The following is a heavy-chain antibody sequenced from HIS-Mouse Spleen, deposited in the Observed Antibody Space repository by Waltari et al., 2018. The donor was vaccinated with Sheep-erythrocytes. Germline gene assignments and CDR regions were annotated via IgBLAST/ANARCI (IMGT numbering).Heavy chain of an antibody. J-gene: IGHJ4*02. CDR2: ISSRSSYI. V-gene: IGHV3-21*01. Sequence: EVQLVESGGGLVKPGGSLRLSCAASGFTFSSYSMNWVRQAPGKGLEWVSTISSRSSYIYNADSVKGRFTISRDNAKNSLYLQMNSLRAEDTAVYYCARVASGATFDYWGQGTLVTVSS. CDR1: GFTFSSYS. CDR3: ARVASGATFDY. D-gene: IGHD1-26*01.